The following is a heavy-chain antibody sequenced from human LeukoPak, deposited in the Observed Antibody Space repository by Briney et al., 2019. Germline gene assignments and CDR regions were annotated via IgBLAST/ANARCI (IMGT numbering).Heavy chain of an antibody. D-gene: IGHD1-26*01. CDR3: AKDRSESYFYFDF. CDR2: IRYGGNDE. J-gene: IGHJ4*02. V-gene: IGHV3-30*02. Sequence: GGSLRLSCAASGFTFSSYSMNWVRQAPGKGLEWVAFIRYGGNDERYADSVKGRFTISRDNSKNTLYLQMNSLRAEDTAMYYCAKDRSESYFYFDFWGQGALVTVSS. CDR1: GFTFSSYS.